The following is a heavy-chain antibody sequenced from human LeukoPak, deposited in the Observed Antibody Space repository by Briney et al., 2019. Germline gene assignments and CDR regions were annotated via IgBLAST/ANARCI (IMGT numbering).Heavy chain of an antibody. Sequence: SVKVSCKASGYTFTSYGISWVRQAPGQGLEWMGGIIPIFGTANYAQKFQGRVTITTDESTSTAYMELSSLRSEDTAVYYCLIINWGPQEDYWGQGTLVTVSS. V-gene: IGHV1-69*05. CDR3: LIINWGPQEDY. J-gene: IGHJ4*02. D-gene: IGHD7-27*01. CDR1: GYTFTSYG. CDR2: IIPIFGTA.